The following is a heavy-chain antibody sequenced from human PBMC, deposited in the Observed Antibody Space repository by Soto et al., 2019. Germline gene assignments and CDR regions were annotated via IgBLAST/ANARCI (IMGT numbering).Heavy chain of an antibody. V-gene: IGHV3-30-3*01. CDR2: ISSDGSHQ. CDR1: GFTFSVSA. D-gene: IGHD2-2*01. CDR3: ARPYCRSTRCYLYYYSMDV. J-gene: IGHJ6*02. Sequence: QVQVVESGGGVVQPGTSLRLSCAASGFTFSVSAIHWVRQAPGKGLEWVAVISSDGSHQYYADSVRGRFTISRDNPKYTLYLQMNSLRAEDTAVYYCARPYCRSTRCYLYYYSMDVWGPGTTVTVSS.